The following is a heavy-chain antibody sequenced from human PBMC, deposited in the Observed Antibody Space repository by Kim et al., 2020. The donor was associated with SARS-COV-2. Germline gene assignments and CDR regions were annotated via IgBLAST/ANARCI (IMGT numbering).Heavy chain of an antibody. J-gene: IGHJ4*02. CDR1: GGSFSGYY. Sequence: SETLSLTCAVYGGSFSGYYWSWIRQPPGKGLEWIGEINHSGSTNYNPSLKSRVTISVDTSKNQFSLKLSSVTAADTAVYYCSRVPRSFDYWGQGTLVTVSS. V-gene: IGHV4-34*01. CDR2: INHSGST. CDR3: SRVPRSFDY.